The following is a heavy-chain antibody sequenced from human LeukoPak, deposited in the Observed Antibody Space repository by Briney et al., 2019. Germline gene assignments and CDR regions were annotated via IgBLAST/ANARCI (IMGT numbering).Heavy chain of an antibody. D-gene: IGHD1-26*01. J-gene: IGHJ4*02. Sequence: PSETLSLTCTVSGGSISSNSYYWSWIRQPAGKGLEWIGRIYTSGSTIYNPSLKSRVTISIDTSKNQFSLKLTSVTAADTAVYYCARLGPRGISGNYLFDDWGQGTLVTVSS. CDR3: ARLGPRGISGNYLFDD. CDR2: IYTSGST. CDR1: GGSISSNSYY. V-gene: IGHV4-61*02.